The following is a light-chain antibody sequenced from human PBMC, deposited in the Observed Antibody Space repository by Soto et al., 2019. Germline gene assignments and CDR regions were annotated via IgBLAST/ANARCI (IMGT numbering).Light chain of an antibody. CDR2: DDN. Sequence: QSVLTQPPSVSAAPGQNVTISCSGTYSNIGKNYVSWYQHLPGTAPKLLIYDDNKRPSGIPDRFSGSRSGTSATLDITGLPTGDEADYYCATWDDSFNVVFGGGTKLTVL. V-gene: IGLV1-51*01. CDR3: ATWDDSFNVV. J-gene: IGLJ2*01. CDR1: YSNIGKNY.